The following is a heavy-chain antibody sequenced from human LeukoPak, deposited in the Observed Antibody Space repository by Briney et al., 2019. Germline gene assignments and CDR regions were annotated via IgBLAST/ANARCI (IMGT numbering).Heavy chain of an antibody. V-gene: IGHV3-30*02. CDR3: ATLKRYSSGMRKFYYYMDV. D-gene: IGHD6-19*01. CDR1: GFTFSSYG. J-gene: IGHJ6*03. Sequence: GGSLRLSCAASGFTFSSYGMHWVRQAPGKGLEWVAFIRYDGSNKYYADSVKGRFTISRDNSKNTLYLQMNSLRAEDTAVYYCATLKRYSSGMRKFYYYMDVWGKGTTVTVPS. CDR2: IRYDGSNK.